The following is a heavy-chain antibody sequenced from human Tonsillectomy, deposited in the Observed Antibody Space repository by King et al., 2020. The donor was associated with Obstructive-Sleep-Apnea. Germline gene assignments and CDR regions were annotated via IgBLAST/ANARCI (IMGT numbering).Heavy chain of an antibody. J-gene: IGHJ4*02. CDR3: VKRGGSGWYYFDS. D-gene: IGHD6-19*01. V-gene: IGHV3-23*04. CDR2: ISLSGGTT. Sequence: VQLVESGGGLVQPGGSLRLSCTASGFTFRTYAMTWVRQAPRKGLEWVSSISLSGGTTYYADSVKGRFTISRDNSENTLYLQMNSLRAEDTAVYYCVKRGGSGWYYFDSWGQGTLVTVSS. CDR1: GFTFRTYA.